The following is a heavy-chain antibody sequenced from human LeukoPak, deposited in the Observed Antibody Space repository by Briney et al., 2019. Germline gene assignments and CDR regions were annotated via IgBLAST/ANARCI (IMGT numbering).Heavy chain of an antibody. Sequence: GGSLRLSCAASGFTFSSYGMHWVRQAPGKGLEWVAVIWYDGSNKYYADSVKGRFTISRDNSKNTLYLQMNSLRAEDTAVYYCARAYDYDAFDIWGQGTMVTVSS. V-gene: IGHV3-33*01. CDR1: GFTFSSYG. J-gene: IGHJ3*02. CDR2: IWYDGSNK. CDR3: ARAYDYDAFDI. D-gene: IGHD5-12*01.